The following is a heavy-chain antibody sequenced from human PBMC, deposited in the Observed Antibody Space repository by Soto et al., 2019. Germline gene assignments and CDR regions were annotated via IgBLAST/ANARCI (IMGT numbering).Heavy chain of an antibody. J-gene: IGHJ3*01. CDR3: ARVVSDAFDV. Sequence: GSLRLSCAASGFTLINNWMSWVRQAPGKGLEWVANIRQDGSEKYYVDSVKGRFTISRDNAKNSLYLQMNSLRAEDTAVYYCARVVSDAFDVWGQGTMVTVSS. D-gene: IGHD1-26*01. CDR1: GFTLINNW. V-gene: IGHV3-7*01. CDR2: IRQDGSEK.